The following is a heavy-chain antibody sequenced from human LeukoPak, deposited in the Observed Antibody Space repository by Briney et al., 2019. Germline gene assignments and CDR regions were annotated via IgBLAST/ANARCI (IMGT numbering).Heavy chain of an antibody. Sequence: GRSLRLSCSASGFSFSSFAMHWVRQAPGKGLEWVAVISYDGSNKNYADSVKVRFTISRDNSKNTLYLQMNSLRAEDTAVYYCAKDYYDSSGYHDAFDIWGQGTMVTVSS. CDR2: ISYDGSNK. J-gene: IGHJ3*02. D-gene: IGHD3-22*01. CDR1: GFSFSSFA. CDR3: AKDYYDSSGYHDAFDI. V-gene: IGHV3-30*04.